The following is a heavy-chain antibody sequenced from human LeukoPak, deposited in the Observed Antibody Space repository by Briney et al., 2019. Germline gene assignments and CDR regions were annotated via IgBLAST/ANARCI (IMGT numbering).Heavy chain of an antibody. CDR2: INHSGST. Sequence: SETLSLTCAVYGGSFSGYYWSWVHQPPGKGLEWIGEINHSGSTNYNPSLKSRVTISVDTSKNQFSLKLSSVTAADTAVCYCARGRRYCSSTSCYTPYYYYYGMDVWGQGTTVTVSS. D-gene: IGHD2-2*02. CDR1: GGSFSGYY. V-gene: IGHV4-34*01. CDR3: ARGRRYCSSTSCYTPYYYYYGMDV. J-gene: IGHJ6*02.